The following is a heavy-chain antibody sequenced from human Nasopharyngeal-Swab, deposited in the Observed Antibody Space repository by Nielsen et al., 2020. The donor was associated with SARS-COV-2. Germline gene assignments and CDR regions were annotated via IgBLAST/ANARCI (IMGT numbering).Heavy chain of an antibody. J-gene: IGHJ6*02. Sequence: WIRQPPGKGLEWVANIKQDGSEKYYVDSVKGRFTISRDNAKNSLYLQMNSLRAEDTAVYYCARELPTDYYYGMDVWGQGTTVTVSS. D-gene: IGHD4-17*01. CDR3: ARELPTDYYYGMDV. CDR2: IKQDGSEK. V-gene: IGHV3-7*03.